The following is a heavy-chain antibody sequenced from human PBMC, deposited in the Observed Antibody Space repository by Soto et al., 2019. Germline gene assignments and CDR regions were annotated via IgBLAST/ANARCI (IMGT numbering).Heavy chain of an antibody. CDR2: ISYDGSNK. Sequence: GGSLRLSCAASGFTFSSYGMHWVRQAPGKGLEWVAVISYDGSNKYYADSVKGRFTISRDNSKNTLYLQMNSLRAEDTAVYYCAKDGYCSSTSCYRKWFDPWGQGTLVTVSS. CDR3: AKDGYCSSTSCYRKWFDP. J-gene: IGHJ5*02. V-gene: IGHV3-30*18. CDR1: GFTFSSYG. D-gene: IGHD2-2*02.